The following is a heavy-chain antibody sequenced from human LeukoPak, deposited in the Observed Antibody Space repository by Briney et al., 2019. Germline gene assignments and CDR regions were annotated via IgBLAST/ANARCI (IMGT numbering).Heavy chain of an antibody. CDR2: INHSGST. V-gene: IGHV4-34*01. CDR3: ARERVPAANGAFDI. Sequence: SETLSLTCAVYGGSFSGYYWSWIRQPPGKGLEWFGEINHSGSTNYNPSLKSRVTISVDTSKNQFSLKLSSVTAADMAVYYCARERVPAANGAFDIWGQGTMVTVSS. D-gene: IGHD2-2*01. J-gene: IGHJ3*02. CDR1: GGSFSGYY.